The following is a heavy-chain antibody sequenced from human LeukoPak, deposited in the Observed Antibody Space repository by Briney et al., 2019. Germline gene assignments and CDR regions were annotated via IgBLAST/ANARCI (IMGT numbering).Heavy chain of an antibody. D-gene: IGHD3-9*01. Sequence: GGSLRLSCAASGFTFSSYSMNWVRQAPGKGLEWVSSISSSSYIYYADSVKGRFTISRDNAKNSLYLQMNSLRAEDTAVYYCAREKTFYNILTGYKRGGYYDYWGQGILVTVSS. J-gene: IGHJ4*02. CDR2: ISSSSYI. V-gene: IGHV3-21*01. CDR3: AREKTFYNILTGYKRGGYYDY. CDR1: GFTFSSYS.